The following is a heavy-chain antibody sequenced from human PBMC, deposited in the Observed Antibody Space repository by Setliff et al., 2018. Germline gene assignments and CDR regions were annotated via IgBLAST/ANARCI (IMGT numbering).Heavy chain of an antibody. CDR3: ARGFDACGGGACYTGGPYYFDY. J-gene: IGHJ4*02. Sequence: PSETLSLTCAVYGESFSGHYWSWIRQPPGKGLEWIGEINHSGSTNYNPSLKSRVTISVDTSENQFSLKLSSVAAADTAVYYCARGFDACGGGACYTGGPYYFDYWGLGTLVTVSS. CDR2: INHSGST. D-gene: IGHD2-21*02. CDR1: GESFSGHY. V-gene: IGHV4-34*01.